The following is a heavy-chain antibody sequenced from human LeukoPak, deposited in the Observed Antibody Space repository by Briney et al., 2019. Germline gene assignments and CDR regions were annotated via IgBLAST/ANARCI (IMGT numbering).Heavy chain of an antibody. CDR3: ARGRASAVTTFFDY. CDR1: GFTFSSYR. V-gene: IGHV3-33*01. J-gene: IGHJ4*02. D-gene: IGHD4-17*01. Sequence: GRTLRLSCAASGFTFSSYRTHRHRQAPGKGLQWVSVIRCDSSNKSHTNSVKGRFTITIDNSKNTLYLQMNSLRAEDTAVYYCARGRASAVTTFFDYWGQGTLVTVSS. CDR2: IRCDSSNK.